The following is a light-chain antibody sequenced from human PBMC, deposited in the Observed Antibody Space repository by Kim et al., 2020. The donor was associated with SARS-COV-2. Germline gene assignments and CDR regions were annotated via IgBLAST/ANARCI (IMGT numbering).Light chain of an antibody. CDR2: DAS. J-gene: IGKJ5*01. CDR1: QNVYTF. CDR3: QQRSDWPIT. Sequence: FSPGDRATLSCRASQNVYTFFAWYQQEPGQSPRLLIYDASTRATGIPARFSGSGSGTDFTLTISSLEPEDFAVYFCQQRSDWPITFGQGTRLEIK. V-gene: IGKV3-11*01.